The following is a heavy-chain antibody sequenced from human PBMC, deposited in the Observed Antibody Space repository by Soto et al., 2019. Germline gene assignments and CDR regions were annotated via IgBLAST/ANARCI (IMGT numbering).Heavy chain of an antibody. V-gene: IGHV1-69*12. CDR1: GGTFSSYA. Sequence: QVQLVQSGAEVKKPGSSVKVSCKASGGTFSSYAISWVRQAPGQGLEWMGGIIPIFGTADYAQKFQGRVTITADESTSPGNMELSSLRSEDTAVYYCASHYDSSGYYSRGLDYWGQGTLVTVSS. J-gene: IGHJ4*02. D-gene: IGHD3-22*01. CDR2: IIPIFGTA. CDR3: ASHYDSSGYYSRGLDY.